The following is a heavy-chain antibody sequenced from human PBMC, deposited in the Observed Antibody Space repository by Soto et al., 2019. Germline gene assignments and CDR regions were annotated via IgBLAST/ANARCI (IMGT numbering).Heavy chain of an antibody. CDR3: ARLVLVAPVANA. CDR1: GGSISYNSYY. J-gene: IGHJ5*02. V-gene: IGHV4-39*02. Sequence: NPSETLSLTCSVSGGSISYNSYYWGWIRQPPGKGLEWVGGIFYTGTTYYSPSLKDRVTISVDTSKNSFSLNLTSVTAAYTAVYFCARLVLVAPVANAWGQGTLVTVSS. CDR2: IFYTGTT. D-gene: IGHD5-12*01.